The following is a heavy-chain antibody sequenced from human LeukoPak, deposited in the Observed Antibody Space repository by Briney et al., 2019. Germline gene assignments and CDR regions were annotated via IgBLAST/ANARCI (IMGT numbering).Heavy chain of an antibody. CDR2: INANSGGT. D-gene: IGHD2-21*01. Sequence: GASVKVSCEASGDTFTGYYIHWVRQAPGQGLEWMGWINANSGGTSYAQKFQGRVIMTRATSISTAYMELSRLRSDDTAVYYCASVPGTYHYWGQGTLVTVSS. CDR3: ASVPGTYHY. J-gene: IGHJ4*02. CDR1: GDTFTGYY. V-gene: IGHV1-2*02.